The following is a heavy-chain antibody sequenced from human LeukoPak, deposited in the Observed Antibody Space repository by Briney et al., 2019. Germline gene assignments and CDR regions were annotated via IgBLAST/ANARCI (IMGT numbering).Heavy chain of an antibody. CDR1: GFTLSSYA. V-gene: IGHV4-4*02. CDR2: IFYSGALFSRGDT. D-gene: IGHD5-12*01. Sequence: GSLRLSCAASGFTLSSYAMTWVRQSPGKGLEWIANIFYSGALFSRGDTYYNPSLKSRVTISVDTSKNQFSLKVRSVTAADTAVYYCASWRGYRGYDYGFDYWGQGTLVTVSS. J-gene: IGHJ4*02. CDR3: ASWRGYRGYDYGFDY.